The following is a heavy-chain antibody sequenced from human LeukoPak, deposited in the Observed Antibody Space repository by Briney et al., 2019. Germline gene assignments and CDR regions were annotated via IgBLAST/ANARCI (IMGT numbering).Heavy chain of an antibody. CDR3: AREGTTCDSSGYYYPLRYFDY. V-gene: IGHV1-18*01. CDR1: GYTFTSYG. CDR2: ISAYNGNT. D-gene: IGHD3-22*01. Sequence: ASVKVSCKASGYTFTSYGISWVRQAPGQGLEWMGWISAYNGNTNYAQKLQGRVTMTTDTSTSTAYMELRSLRSDDTAVYYCAREGTTCDSSGYYYPLRYFDYWGQGTLVTVSS. J-gene: IGHJ4*02.